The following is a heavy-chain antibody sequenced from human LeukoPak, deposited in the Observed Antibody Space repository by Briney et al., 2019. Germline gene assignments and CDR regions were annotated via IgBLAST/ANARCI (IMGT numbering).Heavy chain of an antibody. V-gene: IGHV4-34*01. CDR1: GGSFSGYY. CDR3: ARGLRITIFGVVITGYYFDY. D-gene: IGHD3-3*01. J-gene: IGHJ4*02. CDR2: INHSGST. Sequence: SETLCLTCAVYGGSFSGYYWSWIRQPPGKGLEWIGEINHSGSTNYNPSLKSRVTISVDTSKNQFSLKLSSVTAADTAVYYCARGLRITIFGVVITGYYFDYWGQGTLVTVSS.